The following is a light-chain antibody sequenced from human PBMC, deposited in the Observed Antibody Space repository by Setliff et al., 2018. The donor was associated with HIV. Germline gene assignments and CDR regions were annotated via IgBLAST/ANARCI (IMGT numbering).Light chain of an antibody. Sequence: SVLTQPASVSGSPGQSITISCTGTSSDVGGYSHVSWYQQYPGKAPKLIIYDVYKRPSGVPDRLSGSKSGNTASLTISGLQAEDEADYYCCSYAGSRAWVFGTGTKVTVL. CDR3: CSYAGSRAWV. CDR2: DVY. J-gene: IGLJ1*01. V-gene: IGLV2-11*01. CDR1: SSDVGGYSH.